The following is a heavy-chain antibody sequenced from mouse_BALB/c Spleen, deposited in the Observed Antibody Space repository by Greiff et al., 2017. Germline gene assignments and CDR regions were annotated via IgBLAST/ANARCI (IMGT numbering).Heavy chain of an antibody. D-gene: IGHD2-1*01. J-gene: IGHJ2*01. CDR1: GFSLTSYG. CDR2: IWAGGST. Sequence: VQLVESGPGLVAPSQSLSITCTVSGFSLTSYGVHWVRQPPGKGLEWLGVIWAGGSTNYNSALMSRLSISKDNSKSQVFLKMNSLQTDDTAMYYCARDRYGNSYYFDYWGQGTTLTVSS. V-gene: IGHV2-9*02. CDR3: ARDRYGNSYYFDY.